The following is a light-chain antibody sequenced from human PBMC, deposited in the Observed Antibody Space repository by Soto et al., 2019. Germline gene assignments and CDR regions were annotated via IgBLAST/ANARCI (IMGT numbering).Light chain of an antibody. CDR3: SSYASTGTLF. J-gene: IGLJ2*01. Sequence: QSALTQPASVSGSPGQSITISCTGTSSDVGSYNLVSWYQRHPDKDPKLMIYEVSKRPSGVSDRFSGSKSGNTASLTISGLQAEDEADYYCSSYASTGTLFFGGGTKLPVL. V-gene: IGLV2-23*02. CDR1: SSDVGSYNL. CDR2: EVS.